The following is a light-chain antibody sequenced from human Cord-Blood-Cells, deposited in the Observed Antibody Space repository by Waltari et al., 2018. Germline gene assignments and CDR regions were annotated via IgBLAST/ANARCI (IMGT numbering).Light chain of an antibody. CDR1: SSDVGRYNL. CDR2: EGS. Sequence: QSALTQPASVSGSPAQSLTISCPATSSDVGRYNLVSWYQQHPGKAPKLMIYEGSKRPSGVSNRFSGSKSGNTAYLTISGLQAEDEADYYCCSYAGSSTWVFGGGTKLTVL. V-gene: IGLV2-23*01. CDR3: CSYAGSSTWV. J-gene: IGLJ3*02.